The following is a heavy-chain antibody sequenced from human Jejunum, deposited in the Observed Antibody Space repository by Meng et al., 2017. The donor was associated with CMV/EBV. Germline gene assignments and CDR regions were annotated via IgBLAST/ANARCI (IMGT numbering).Heavy chain of an antibody. CDR3: ARVVMAEQQLDY. D-gene: IGHD1/OR15-1a*01. Sequence: KASGYTFPDSFSPWVRQAPGQGLEWMGWMTPNRGGTRYAQKFQGKVTMTRDTSINMAYMELSGLTSADTAVYYCARVVMAEQQLDYWGQGTLVTVSS. CDR1: GYTFPDSF. V-gene: IGHV1-2*02. J-gene: IGHJ4*02. CDR2: MTPNRGGT.